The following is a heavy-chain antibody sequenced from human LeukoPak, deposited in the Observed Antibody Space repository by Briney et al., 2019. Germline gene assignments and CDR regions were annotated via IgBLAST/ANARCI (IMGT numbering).Heavy chain of an antibody. Sequence: PGGSLRLSCAASGFTFSSYAMSWVRQAPGKGLEWVSAVSGSGGSTYYADSVKGRFTISRDNSKNTLYLQMNSLRAEDTAVYYCARSFYYGSGSPLDYWGQGTLVTVSS. D-gene: IGHD3-10*01. J-gene: IGHJ4*02. CDR2: VSGSGGST. CDR1: GFTFSSYA. CDR3: ARSFYYGSGSPLDY. V-gene: IGHV3-23*01.